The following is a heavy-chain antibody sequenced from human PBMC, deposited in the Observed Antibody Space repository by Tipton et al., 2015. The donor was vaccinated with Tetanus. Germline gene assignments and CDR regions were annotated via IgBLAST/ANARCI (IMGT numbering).Heavy chain of an antibody. D-gene: IGHD3-3*01. CDR2: ISYSGRT. Sequence: TLSLTCTASGGSVRSGGYYWNWIRQPPGKGLEWIGYISYSGRTNSNYSLKSRITISQDTSKNQFSLKLTSVTAADTAVYYCARANYDFPKKGPFDSWGQGTLVIVSS. CDR3: ARANYDFPKKGPFDS. CDR1: GGSVRSGGYY. V-gene: IGHV4-61*08. J-gene: IGHJ4*02.